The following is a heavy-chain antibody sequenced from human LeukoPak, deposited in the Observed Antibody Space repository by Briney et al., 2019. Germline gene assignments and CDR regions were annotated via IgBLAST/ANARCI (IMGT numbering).Heavy chain of an antibody. CDR1: GYTFTSYY. CDR2: INPSGGST. D-gene: IGHD3-10*01. Sequence: GASVTVSCKASGYTFTSYYMHWVRQAPGQGLEWMGIINPSGGSTSYAQKFQGRVTMTRDTSTSTVYMELSSLRSEDTAVYYCARSGGRMVRGVIIPNWFDPWGQGTLVTVSS. J-gene: IGHJ5*02. CDR3: ARSGGRMVRGVIIPNWFDP. V-gene: IGHV1-46*01.